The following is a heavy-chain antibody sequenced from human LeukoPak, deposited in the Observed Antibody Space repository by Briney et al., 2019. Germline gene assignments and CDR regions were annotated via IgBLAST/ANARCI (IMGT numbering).Heavy chain of an antibody. J-gene: IGHJ4*02. V-gene: IGHV3-30-3*01. Sequence: GGSLRLSCAASGFTFSSYAMHWVRQAPGKGLEWVAVISYDGSNKYYADSVKGRFTISRDDSKNTVYLQMNSLRAEDTAVYYCARKPDSGSYLAYWGQGTLVTVSS. D-gene: IGHD1-26*01. CDR2: ISYDGSNK. CDR1: GFTFSSYA. CDR3: ARKPDSGSYLAY.